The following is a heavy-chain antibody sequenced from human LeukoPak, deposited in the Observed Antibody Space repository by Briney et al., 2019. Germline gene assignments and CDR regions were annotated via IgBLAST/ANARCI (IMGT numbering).Heavy chain of an antibody. J-gene: IGHJ4*02. CDR3: ARETAVSGGIFFDC. D-gene: IGHD3-10*01. CDR2: ISSDGSRK. V-gene: IGHV3-74*01. Sequence: PGGSLRLSCAASGFAFSSYWMHWVRQAPGKGLVWVSRISSDGSRKNYADSVQGRLTISRDNAKNTLFLHMNSLRAEDTAVYYSARETAVSGGIFFDCWGQGTLVTVSS. CDR1: GFAFSSYW.